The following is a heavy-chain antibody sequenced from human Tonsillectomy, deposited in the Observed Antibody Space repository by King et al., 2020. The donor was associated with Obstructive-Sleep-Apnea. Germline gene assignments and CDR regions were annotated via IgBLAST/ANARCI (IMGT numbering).Heavy chain of an antibody. V-gene: IGHV3-23*04. CDR1: GFTFSSYA. Sequence: VQLVESGGGLVQPGGSLRLSCAASGFTFSSYAMSWVRQAPGKGLEWVSAISGSGGSTYYAASVKGRFTISRDNSKNTLYLQMNSLRAEDTAVYYCAKVAHTRLYGAPTITAFDYWGQGTLVTVSS. D-gene: IGHD4-17*01. CDR3: AKVAHTRLYGAPTITAFDY. CDR2: ISGSGGST. J-gene: IGHJ4*02.